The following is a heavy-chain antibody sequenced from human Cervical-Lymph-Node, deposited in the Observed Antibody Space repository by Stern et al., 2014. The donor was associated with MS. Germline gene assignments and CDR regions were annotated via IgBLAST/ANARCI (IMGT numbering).Heavy chain of an antibody. Sequence: QVQLVQSGAEVKKPGASVKVSCKVSGNTLTELSMHWVRQAPGKGLEWMGGFDPEDGETIYAQKFQGRVTMTEDTSTDTAFMELSSLRSEDTAVYYCATAFSFPYESSGRSIWYFDLWGRGTLVTVSS. CDR2: FDPEDGET. J-gene: IGHJ2*01. CDR1: GNTLTELS. CDR3: ATAFSFPYESSGRSIWYFDL. V-gene: IGHV1-24*01. D-gene: IGHD3-22*01.